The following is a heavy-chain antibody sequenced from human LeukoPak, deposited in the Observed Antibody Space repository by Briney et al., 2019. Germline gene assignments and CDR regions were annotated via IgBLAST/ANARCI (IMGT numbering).Heavy chain of an antibody. CDR2: MNPNSGNT. Sequence: ASVKVSCKASGYTFTGYYMHWVRQAPGQGLEWMGWMNPNSGNTGYAQKFQGRVTMTRNTSISTAYMELSSLRSEDTAVYYCARGQGYSSGWFGHFDYWGQGTLVTVSS. V-gene: IGHV1-8*02. CDR3: ARGQGYSSGWFGHFDY. CDR1: GYTFTGYY. D-gene: IGHD6-19*01. J-gene: IGHJ4*02.